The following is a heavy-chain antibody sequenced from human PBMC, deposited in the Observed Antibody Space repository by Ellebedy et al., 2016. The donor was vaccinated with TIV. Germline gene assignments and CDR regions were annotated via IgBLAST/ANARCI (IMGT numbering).Heavy chain of an antibody. CDR3: ARADNWLDP. CDR2: ISHDGSSQ. V-gene: IGHV3-30-3*01. J-gene: IGHJ5*02. Sequence: PGGSLRLSCAASGFTFSNAWMNWVRQAPGKGLEWVAVISHDGSSQYYAYSVKGRFTISRDNAKNSLFLQMNSLRAGDTGVYYCARADNWLDPWGQGTLVTVSS. CDR1: GFTFSNAW.